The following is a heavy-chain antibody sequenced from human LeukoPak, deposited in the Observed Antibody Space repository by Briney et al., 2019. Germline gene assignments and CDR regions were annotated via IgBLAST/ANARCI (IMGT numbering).Heavy chain of an antibody. CDR1: GGSISSYY. D-gene: IGHD3-22*01. CDR2: IYYSGST. J-gene: IGHJ4*02. Sequence: KSSETLSLTCTVSGGSISSYYWSWIRQPPGKGLEWIGYIYYSGSTNYNPSLKSRVTISVDTSKNQFSLKLSSVTAADTAVYYCARLRYYYDSSGYYLPYYFDYWGQGTLVTVSS. CDR3: ARLRYYYDSSGYYLPYYFDY. V-gene: IGHV4-59*12.